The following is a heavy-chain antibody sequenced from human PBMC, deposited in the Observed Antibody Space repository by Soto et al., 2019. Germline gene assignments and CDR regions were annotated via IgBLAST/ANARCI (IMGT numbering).Heavy chain of an antibody. J-gene: IGHJ4*02. CDR2: IYYSGST. D-gene: IGHD5-12*01. CDR3: ARDSGYDYPLDS. Sequence: QVQLQESGPGLVKPSQTLSLTCTVSGGSISSYYWSWIRQPPGKGLEWIGFIYYSGSTNYNPSLKSRLTISVDTSKNQFSLKLSSVTAADTAVYYCARDSGYDYPLDSWGQGTLVTVSS. CDR1: GGSISSYY. V-gene: IGHV4-59*01.